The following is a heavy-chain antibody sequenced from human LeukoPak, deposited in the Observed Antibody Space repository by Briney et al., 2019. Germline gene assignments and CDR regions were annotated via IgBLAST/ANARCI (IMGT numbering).Heavy chain of an antibody. V-gene: IGHV3-48*03. CDR1: GSTFSSYE. Sequence: GGSLRLSCAASGSTFSSYEMNCVRQAPGKGLEWASYISGSGSTIYYADSVKGRFTISRDNSKNTLYLQVNTLRAEDTAVYYCARHVGYCSSSTCHFDYWGQGTLVSVSS. CDR2: ISGSGSTI. D-gene: IGHD2-2*01. CDR3: ARHVGYCSSSTCHFDY. J-gene: IGHJ4*02.